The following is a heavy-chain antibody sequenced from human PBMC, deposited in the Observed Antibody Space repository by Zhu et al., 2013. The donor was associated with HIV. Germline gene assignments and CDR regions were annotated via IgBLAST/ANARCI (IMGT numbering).Heavy chain of an antibody. CDR1: GGTIDIYG. CDR2: LILNSGRT. CDR3: AKESGGGAFDV. D-gene: IGHD3-16*01. J-gene: IGHJ3*01. Sequence: QVHLVQSGAEVKRPGSSVQVSCKAPGGTIDIYGITWVRQAPGQGLEWVGGLILNSGRTNYAQRFRDRVTITADESSSTTYMDLSRLRSDDTAMYFCAKESGGGAFDVWGQGTRGHRLF. V-gene: IGHV1-69*01.